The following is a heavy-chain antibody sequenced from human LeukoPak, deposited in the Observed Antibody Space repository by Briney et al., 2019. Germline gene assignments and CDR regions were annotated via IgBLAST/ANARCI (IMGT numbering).Heavy chain of an antibody. Sequence: RSGGSLRLSCAASGFTFISYGMHWVRQAPGKGLEWVAVISYDGSNKYYADSVKGRFTISRDNSKNTLYLQMNGLRAEDTAVYYCANTISTSPYYDTSGYQRGAFDYWGQGTLVTVSS. J-gene: IGHJ4*02. CDR3: ANTISTSPYYDTSGYQRGAFDY. CDR2: ISYDGSNK. V-gene: IGHV3-30*18. D-gene: IGHD3-22*01. CDR1: GFTFISYG.